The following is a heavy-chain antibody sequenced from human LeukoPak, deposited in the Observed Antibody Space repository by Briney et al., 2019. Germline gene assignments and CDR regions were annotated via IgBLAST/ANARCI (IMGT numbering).Heavy chain of an antibody. CDR1: GYTFTSYG. J-gene: IGHJ4*02. Sequence: GASVKVSCKASGYTFTSYGINWVRQAPGQGLEWMGWINTNNVNRNYAQKLQGRVTMTTDTSTNTAYVELMSLTSDDTAVYYCARAGQLDYWGQGTLVTVSS. CDR3: ARAGQLDY. V-gene: IGHV1-18*01. CDR2: INTNNVNR. D-gene: IGHD1-1*01.